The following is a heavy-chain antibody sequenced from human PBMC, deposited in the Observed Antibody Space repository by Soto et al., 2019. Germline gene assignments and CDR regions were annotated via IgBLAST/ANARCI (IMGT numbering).Heavy chain of an antibody. Sequence: SVKVSCKASGGTFSSYAISWVRQAPGQGLEWMGGIIPIFGTANYAQKFQGRVTITADESTGTAYMELSSLRSEDTAVYYCARDLGPRGYYGSGSYAYWGQGTLVTVSS. CDR2: IIPIFGTA. CDR3: ARDLGPRGYYGSGSYAY. D-gene: IGHD3-10*01. CDR1: GGTFSSYA. J-gene: IGHJ4*02. V-gene: IGHV1-69*13.